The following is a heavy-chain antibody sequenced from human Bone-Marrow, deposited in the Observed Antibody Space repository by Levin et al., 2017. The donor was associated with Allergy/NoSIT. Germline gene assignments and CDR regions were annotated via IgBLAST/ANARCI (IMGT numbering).Heavy chain of an antibody. Sequence: SGPTLVKPTQTLTLTCTFSGFSLSTSGVGVGWIRQPPGKALEWLALIYWNDDKRYSPSLKSRLTITKDTSKNQVVLTMTNMDPVDTATYCGAHSEVEQWLVLYGMDVWGQGTTVTVSS. J-gene: IGHJ6*02. CDR1: GFSLSTSGVG. CDR3: AHSEVEQWLVLYGMDV. V-gene: IGHV2-5*01. D-gene: IGHD6-19*01. CDR2: IYWNDDK.